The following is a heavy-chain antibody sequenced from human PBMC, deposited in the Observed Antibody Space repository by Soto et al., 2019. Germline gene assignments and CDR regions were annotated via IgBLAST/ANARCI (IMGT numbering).Heavy chain of an antibody. V-gene: IGHV4-59*12. CDR3: ATSYGNAWYTY. D-gene: IGHD6-13*01. Sequence: SETLSLTCTVSGGSISNYYWSWIRQPPGKGLEWIGYIYSSGTTSYNPSLKSRVTISVDTSKNQFSLKLSSVTAADTAVYYCATSYGNAWYTYWGQGTQATVPS. CDR1: GGSISNYY. J-gene: IGHJ4*02. CDR2: IYSSGTT.